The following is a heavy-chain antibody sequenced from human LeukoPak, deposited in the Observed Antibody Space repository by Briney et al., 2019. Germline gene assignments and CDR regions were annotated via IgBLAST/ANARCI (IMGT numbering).Heavy chain of an antibody. CDR2: INSSGSTI. D-gene: IGHD6-19*01. CDR1: GFTFSDYY. CDR3: AREAYSSGWPAYYFDY. V-gene: IGHV3-11*04. J-gene: IGHJ4*02. Sequence: GGSLRLSCAASGFTFSDYYMSWIRQAPGKGLEWVSYINSSGSTIYYADSVKGRFTISRDNAKNSLYLQMNSLRAEDTAVYYCAREAYSSGWPAYYFDYWGQGTLVTVSS.